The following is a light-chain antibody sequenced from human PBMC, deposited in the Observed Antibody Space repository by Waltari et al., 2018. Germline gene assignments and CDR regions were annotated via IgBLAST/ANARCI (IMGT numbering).Light chain of an antibody. CDR1: SSDVGGYNS. Sequence: QSALTQPASGSGSPGQSITISFTGNSSDVGGYNSVSWYQQHPGKAPKLMIYEVSNRPSGVSNRFSGSKSGNTASLTISGLQAEDEADYYCSSYTSSSTLDVVFGGGTKLTVL. V-gene: IGLV2-14*01. CDR2: EVS. CDR3: SSYTSSSTLDVV. J-gene: IGLJ2*01.